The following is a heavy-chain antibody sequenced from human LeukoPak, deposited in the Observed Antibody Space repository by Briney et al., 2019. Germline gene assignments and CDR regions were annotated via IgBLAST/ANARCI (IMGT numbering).Heavy chain of an antibody. CDR1: GGSISSYY. V-gene: IGHV4-59*01. D-gene: IGHD1-26*01. CDR2: IYYSGST. J-gene: IGHJ4*02. CDR3: ARRGGYGATYFDY. Sequence: SETLPLTCTVSGGSISSYYWSWIRQPPGKGLEWIGYIYYSGSTNYNPSLKSRVTISVDTSKNQFSLKLSSVTAADTAVYYCARRGGYGATYFDYWGQGTLVTVSS.